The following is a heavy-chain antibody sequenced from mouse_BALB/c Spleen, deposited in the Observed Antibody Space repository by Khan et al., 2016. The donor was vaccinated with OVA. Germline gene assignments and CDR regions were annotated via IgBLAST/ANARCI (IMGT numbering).Heavy chain of an antibody. J-gene: IGHJ3*01. D-gene: IGHD2-2*01. CDR2: INPNNADA. CDR3: TRSGYGSFAY. Sequence: QIQLVQSGAELVKPGASVKLSCKASGYTFNSYYMYWVKQRPGQGLEWIGEINPNNADANFNEKFKNKATLTVDKSSNTAFMQLSSLTSEDSAVYYCTRSGYGSFAYWGQGTLVTVSA. CDR1: GYTFNSYY. V-gene: IGHV1S81*02.